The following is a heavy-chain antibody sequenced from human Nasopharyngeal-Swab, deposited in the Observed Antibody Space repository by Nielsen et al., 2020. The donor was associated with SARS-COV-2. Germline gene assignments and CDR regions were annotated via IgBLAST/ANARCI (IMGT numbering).Heavy chain of an antibody. V-gene: IGHV1-69*06. CDR2: IIPIFGTA. Sequence: WVRQAPGQGLEWMGGIIPIFGTANYAQKFQGRVTITADKSTSTAYMELSSLRSEDTAVYYCVRDSGRIFDDAFDIWGQGTMVTVSS. CDR3: VRDSGRIFDDAFDI. D-gene: IGHD2-15*01. J-gene: IGHJ3*02.